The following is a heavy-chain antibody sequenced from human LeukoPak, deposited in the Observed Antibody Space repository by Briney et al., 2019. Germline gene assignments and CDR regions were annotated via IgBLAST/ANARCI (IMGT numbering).Heavy chain of an antibody. CDR3: ARDLEDYGEHEVYFDY. Sequence: ASVKVSCKASGYTFTSYGIGWVRQAPGQGLEWMGWISAYNGNTNYAQKLQGRVTMTTDTSTSTAYMELRSLRSDDTAVYYCARDLEDYGEHEVYFDYWGQGTLVTVSS. J-gene: IGHJ4*02. D-gene: IGHD4-17*01. V-gene: IGHV1-18*01. CDR2: ISAYNGNT. CDR1: GYTFTSYG.